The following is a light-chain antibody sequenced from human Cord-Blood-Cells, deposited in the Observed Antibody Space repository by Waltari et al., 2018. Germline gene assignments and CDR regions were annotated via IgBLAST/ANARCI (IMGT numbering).Light chain of an antibody. Sequence: DIVMTQSPDSLAVSLGERATINCKSSQSVLYSSNNTHYLAWYQQKPGQPPKLLIYWASTRESGVPDRFSGSGSGTDFTLTISSQQAEDVAVYYCQQYYSTPFTFGPGTKVDIK. CDR3: QQYYSTPFT. V-gene: IGKV4-1*01. CDR1: QSVLYSSNNTHY. J-gene: IGKJ3*01. CDR2: WAS.